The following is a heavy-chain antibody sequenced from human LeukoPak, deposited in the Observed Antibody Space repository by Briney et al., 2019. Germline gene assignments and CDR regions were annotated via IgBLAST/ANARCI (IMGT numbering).Heavy chain of an antibody. CDR2: IKQDGSEK. CDR3: ARDQVAAAPDY. CDR1: GFTFISYW. D-gene: IGHD6-13*01. Sequence: GGSLRLSCAASGFTFISYWMSWVRQAPGKGLEWVANIKQDGSEKYYVDSVKGRFTISRDNAKNSLYLQMNSLRAEDTAVYYCARDQVAAAPDYWGQGTLVTVSS. J-gene: IGHJ4*02. V-gene: IGHV3-7*01.